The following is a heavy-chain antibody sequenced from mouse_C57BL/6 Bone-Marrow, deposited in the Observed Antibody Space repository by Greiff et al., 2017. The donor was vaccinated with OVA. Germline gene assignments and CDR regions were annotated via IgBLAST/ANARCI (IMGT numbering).Heavy chain of an antibody. CDR3: AREGYYGSSLLFDY. CDR1: GYTFTDHT. V-gene: IGHV1-78*01. D-gene: IGHD1-1*01. CDR2: IYPRDGST. J-gene: IGHJ2*01. Sequence: VKLQESDAELVKPGASVKISCKVSGYTFTDHTIHWMKQRPEQGLEWIGYIYPRDGSTKYNEKFKGKATLTADKSSSTAYMQLNSLTSEDSAVYFCAREGYYGSSLLFDYWGQGTTLTVSS.